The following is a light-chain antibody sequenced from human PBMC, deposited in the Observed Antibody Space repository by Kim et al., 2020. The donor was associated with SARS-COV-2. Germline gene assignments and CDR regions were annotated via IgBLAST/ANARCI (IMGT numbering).Light chain of an antibody. V-gene: IGLV3-21*04. CDR3: QVWDSSRLVV. J-gene: IGLJ2*01. Sequence: SYELTQPPSVSVAPGKTARITCGGNNIGSKSVHWYQQKPGQAPVLVIYYDSDRPSGIPERFSGSNSGNTATLTISRVEAGDEADYYCQVWDSSRLVVFGG. CDR1: NIGSKS. CDR2: YDS.